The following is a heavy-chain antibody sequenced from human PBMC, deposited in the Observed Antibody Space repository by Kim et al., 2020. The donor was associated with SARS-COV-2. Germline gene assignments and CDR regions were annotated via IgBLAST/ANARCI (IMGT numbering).Heavy chain of an antibody. D-gene: IGHD3-10*01. CDR1: GFTFSNSW. Sequence: GGSLRLSCAASGFTFSNSWMSWVRQAPGKGLEWVAKIKEDGNAKYYVDSVKGRFTISRDNAKNSLYLQMNSLRAEDTAVYYCATESYYVFHFWGQGTMVTVSS. CDR2: IKEDGNAK. J-gene: IGHJ3*01. V-gene: IGHV3-7*01. CDR3: ATESYYVFHF.